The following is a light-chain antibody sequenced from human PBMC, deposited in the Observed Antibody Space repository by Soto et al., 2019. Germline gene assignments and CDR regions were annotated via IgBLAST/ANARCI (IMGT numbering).Light chain of an antibody. Sequence: QSALTQPASVSGSPGQSITISCTGTSSDVVGYNFVSWYQQHPGKAPKLMIYEVRSRPSGVSNRFSGSKSGDTASLTISGLQAEDEADYYCTSYTSTSTLVFGTGTKLTVL. CDR1: SSDVVGYNF. J-gene: IGLJ1*01. CDR2: EVR. V-gene: IGLV2-14*01. CDR3: TSYTSTSTLV.